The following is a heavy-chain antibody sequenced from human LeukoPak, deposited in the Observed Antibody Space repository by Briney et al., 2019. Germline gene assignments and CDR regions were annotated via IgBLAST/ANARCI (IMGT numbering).Heavy chain of an antibody. CDR1: GVSISSYY. J-gene: IGHJ5*02. Sequence: SETLPLTCTVSGVSISSYYWSWIRQPPGKGLEWIGYIYYSGSTNYNPSLKSRVTISVDTSKNQFSLKLSSVTAADTAVYYCARNIGYCSGGSCYSGLSGDWFDTWGQGTLVTVSS. V-gene: IGHV4-59*01. CDR2: IYYSGST. CDR3: ARNIGYCSGGSCYSGLSGDWFDT. D-gene: IGHD2-15*01.